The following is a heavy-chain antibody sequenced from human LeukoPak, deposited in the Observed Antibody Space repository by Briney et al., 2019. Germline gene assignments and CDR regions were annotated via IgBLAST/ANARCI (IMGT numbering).Heavy chain of an antibody. Sequence: SETLSLTCTVSGGSISSGGYYWSWIRQPPGKGLEWIGYIYHSGSTYYNPSLKSRVTISVDRSKNQFSLKLSSVTAADTAVYYCARDGIVGAIAFDIWGQGTMVTVSS. J-gene: IGHJ3*02. CDR3: ARDGIVGAIAFDI. D-gene: IGHD1-26*01. CDR2: IYHSGST. V-gene: IGHV4-30-2*01. CDR1: GGSISSGGYY.